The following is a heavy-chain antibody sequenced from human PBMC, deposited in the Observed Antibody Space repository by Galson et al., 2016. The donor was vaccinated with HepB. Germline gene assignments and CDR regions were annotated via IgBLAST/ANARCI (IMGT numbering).Heavy chain of an antibody. V-gene: IGHV4-4*02. D-gene: IGHD2-21*02. CDR2: IYHGGST. J-gene: IGHJ6*02. CDR3: ARARDRYGMDV. Sequence: SETLSLTCAVSGGSISSSFWWTWVRQPPGKGLEWIGAIYHGGSTNSNPSHNSRFTILVDKSNNHFSLWLSSVPAADTAVYYCARARDRYGMDVWGQGTTVTVSS. CDR1: GGSISSSFW.